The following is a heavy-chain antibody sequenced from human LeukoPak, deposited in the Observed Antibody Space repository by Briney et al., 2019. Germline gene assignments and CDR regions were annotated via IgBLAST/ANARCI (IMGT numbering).Heavy chain of an antibody. Sequence: ASVKVSCKASGYTFTGYYMHWVRQAPGQGLEWMGWINPNSGGTNYAQKFQGRVTMTRDTSISTAYMELSRLRSNDTAVYYCARDRTRTGYSSGWYHDYWGQGTLVTVSS. CDR1: GYTFTGYY. V-gene: IGHV1-2*02. CDR3: ARDRTRTGYSSGWYHDY. CDR2: INPNSGGT. D-gene: IGHD6-19*01. J-gene: IGHJ4*02.